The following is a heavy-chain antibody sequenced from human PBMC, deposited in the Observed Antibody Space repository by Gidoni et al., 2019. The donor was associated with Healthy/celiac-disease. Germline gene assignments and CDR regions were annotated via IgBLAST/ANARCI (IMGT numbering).Heavy chain of an antibody. Sequence: QLQLQASCPGLVKPSETLSLTCTVSRGSISRSSSYWGWIRQPPGKGLEWIGSIYYSGSTYYNPSLKSRVTISVDTSKNQFSLKLSSVTAADTAVYYCARHAYSSGWYNLDYWGQGTLVTVSS. J-gene: IGHJ4*02. CDR1: RGSISRSSSY. V-gene: IGHV4-39*01. CDR3: ARHAYSSGWYNLDY. D-gene: IGHD6-19*01. CDR2: IYYSGST.